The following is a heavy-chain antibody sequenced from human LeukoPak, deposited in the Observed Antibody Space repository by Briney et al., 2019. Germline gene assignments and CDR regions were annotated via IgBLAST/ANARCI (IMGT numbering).Heavy chain of an antibody. V-gene: IGHV3-30*04. CDR3: ARARYQWLVLEDWFDP. J-gene: IGHJ5*02. CDR1: GFTFSSYA. D-gene: IGHD6-19*01. CDR2: ISYDGSNK. Sequence: PGRSLRLSCAASGFTFSSYAMHWVRQAPGKGLEWVAVISYDGSNKYYADSVKGRFTISRDNSKNTLYLQMNSLRAEDTTVYYCARARYQWLVLEDWFDPWGQGTLVTVSS.